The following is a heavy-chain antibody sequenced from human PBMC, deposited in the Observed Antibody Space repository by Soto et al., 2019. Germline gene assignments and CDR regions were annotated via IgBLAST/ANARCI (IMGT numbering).Heavy chain of an antibody. CDR2: IGTAGDT. CDR3: ATVHNTSRSFNY. CDR1: GFMFSSYD. D-gene: IGHD1-20*01. V-gene: IGHV3-13*01. Sequence: GGSLRLSCAASGFMFSSYDMHWVRQGAGKGLEWVAAIGTAGDTYYLGSVKGRFTVSRDDSQNTLDLQMSSLRAEDTAVYYCATVHNTSRSFNYWGQGTLVTVSS. J-gene: IGHJ4*02.